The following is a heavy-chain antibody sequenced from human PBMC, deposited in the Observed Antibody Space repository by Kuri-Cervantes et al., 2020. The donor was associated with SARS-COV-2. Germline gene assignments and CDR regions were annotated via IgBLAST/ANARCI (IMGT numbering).Heavy chain of an antibody. CDR3: ARFLLPPDFDY. J-gene: IGHJ4*02. CDR2: IIPIFGTP. Sequence: SVKVSCKTSGGTFSTYALSWVRQVPGQGPEWMGGIIPIFGTPNFAQQFQGRVTITADESTSTAYMELRSPRSDDTAVYYCARFLLPPDFDYWGQGTLVTVSS. V-gene: IGHV1-69*13. D-gene: IGHD3-22*01. CDR1: GGTFSTYA.